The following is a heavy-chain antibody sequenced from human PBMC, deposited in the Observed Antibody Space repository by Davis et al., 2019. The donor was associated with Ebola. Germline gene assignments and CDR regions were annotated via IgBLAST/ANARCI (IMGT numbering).Heavy chain of an antibody. CDR2: IYRRGNA. V-gene: IGHV4-30-2*01. J-gene: IGHJ6*02. CDR1: GGSISTGGFS. D-gene: IGHD2-21*02. CDR3: ARGGSSDWTYRYYGVDV. Sequence: PSETLSLTCTVSGGSISTGGFSWSWLRQPPGQGLEWIGYIYRRGNAYYNPSLQDRVTISVDTSKNPFSLQLTSVTAADAAVYYCARGGSSDWTYRYYGVDVWGRGTAVTVSS.